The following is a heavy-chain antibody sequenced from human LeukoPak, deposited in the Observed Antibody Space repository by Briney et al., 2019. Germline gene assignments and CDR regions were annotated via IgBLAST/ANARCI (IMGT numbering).Heavy chain of an antibody. CDR3: ASNSRQQLVPQDY. CDR1: GFTFSSYA. D-gene: IGHD6-13*01. J-gene: IGHJ4*02. V-gene: IGHV3-23*01. Sequence: PGGSLRLSCAASGFTFSSYAMSWVRQAPGKGLEWVSAISGSGGSTYYADSVKGRFTISRDNSKNTLYLQMNSLRAEDTAVYYCASNSRQQLVPQDYWGQGTLVTVSS. CDR2: ISGSGGST.